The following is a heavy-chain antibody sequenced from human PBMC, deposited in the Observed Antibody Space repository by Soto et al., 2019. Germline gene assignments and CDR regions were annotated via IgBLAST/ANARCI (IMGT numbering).Heavy chain of an antibody. CDR2: ISGSGIRT. J-gene: IGHJ2*01. V-gene: IGHV3-23*01. Sequence: DVQLLESGGGLVQPGGSRRLSCAPSGLTFRSYAMSWVRQAPGKGLEWVSGISGSGIRTHYANSVKGRFTVSRDNSKNTLYLQMNSLRAEDTAVYNCAKEPVGPDWYFDLWGRGTLVTVSS. CDR3: AKEPVGPDWYFDL. CDR1: GLTFRSYA.